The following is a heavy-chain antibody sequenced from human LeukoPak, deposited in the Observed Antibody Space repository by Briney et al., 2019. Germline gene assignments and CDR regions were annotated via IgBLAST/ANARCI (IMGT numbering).Heavy chain of an antibody. J-gene: IGHJ4*02. D-gene: IGHD6-19*01. V-gene: IGHV3-43*01. CDR1: GFTFDDYT. CDR2: ISWDGGST. CDR3: ARGSGWPLFDY. Sequence: GGSLRLSCAASGFTFDDYTMHWVRHAPGKGLEWVSLISWDGGSTYYADSVKGRFTISRDNSKNSLYLQMNSLRTEDTALYYCARGSGWPLFDYWGQGTLVTVSS.